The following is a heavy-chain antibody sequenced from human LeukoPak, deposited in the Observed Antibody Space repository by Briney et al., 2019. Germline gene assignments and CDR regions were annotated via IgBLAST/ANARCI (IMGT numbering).Heavy chain of an antibody. D-gene: IGHD1-26*01. CDR2: IGISADT. CDR3: ARQNSPHGNFDY. CDR1: GFTFSNHA. V-gene: IGHV3-13*01. Sequence: GGSLRLSCVGSGFTFSNHAMHWVRQPPGKGLEWVSAIGISADTFYVGSVKGRFTISRENGENSLYLQMNNLGVEDTAIYYCARQNSPHGNFDYWGQGTLVAVSS. J-gene: IGHJ4*02.